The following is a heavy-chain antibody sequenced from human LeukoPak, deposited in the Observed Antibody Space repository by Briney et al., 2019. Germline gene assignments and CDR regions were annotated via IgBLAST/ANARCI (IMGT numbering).Heavy chain of an antibody. Sequence: GGSLRLSCAASGFTFSSYWMSWVRQAPGKGLEWMANIKQDGSEKYYVDSVKGRFTISRDNAKNSLYLQMNSLRAEDTAVYYCARDVYYDFWSGYYEPYYFDYWGQGTLVTVSS. CDR1: GFTFSSYW. CDR3: ARDVYYDFWSGYYEPYYFDY. CDR2: IKQDGSEK. V-gene: IGHV3-7*01. D-gene: IGHD3-3*01. J-gene: IGHJ4*02.